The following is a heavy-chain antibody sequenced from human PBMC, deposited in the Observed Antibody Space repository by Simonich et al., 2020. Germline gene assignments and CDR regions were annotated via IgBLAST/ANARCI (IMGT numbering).Heavy chain of an antibody. V-gene: IGHV3-30*07. CDR3: AREGLLLDAFDI. J-gene: IGHJ3*02. CDR2: ISYDGSNK. Sequence: QVQLVESGGGVVQPGRSLRLSCAASGFTFSSYAMHWVRQAPGKGLEVVAVISYDGSNKYYADAWKGRFTISRDNSKTTLYLQMNSLRAEDTAVYYCAREGLLLDAFDIWGQGTMVTVSS. CDR1: GFTFSSYA. D-gene: IGHD2-15*01.